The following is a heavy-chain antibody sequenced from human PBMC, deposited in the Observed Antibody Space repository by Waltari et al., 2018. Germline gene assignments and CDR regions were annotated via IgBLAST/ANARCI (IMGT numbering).Heavy chain of an antibody. CDR3: ARESSSGWAEFDL. CDR2: INPNSGGT. V-gene: IGHV1-2*02. D-gene: IGHD6-19*01. Sequence: QVQLVQSGAEVKKPGASVKVSCKASGYTFTGYYMHWVRQAPGQGLEWMGWINPNSGGTNYSPKFQGRVTMTRDTSISTAYMELSRLRSDDTAVYYCARESSSGWAEFDLWGRGTLVTVSS. J-gene: IGHJ2*01. CDR1: GYTFTGYY.